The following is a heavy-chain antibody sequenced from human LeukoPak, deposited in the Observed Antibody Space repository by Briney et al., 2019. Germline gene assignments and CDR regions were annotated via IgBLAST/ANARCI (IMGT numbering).Heavy chain of an antibody. V-gene: IGHV4-30-2*01. CDR2: IYHSGST. CDR3: ARAPYGSGREPFPYDY. Sequence: PSQTLSLTCAVSGGSISSGGYSWNWIRQPPGKGLEWIGYIYHSGSTHNNPCLKSRGTISVDRSKNTLSLKLSSVTAADKTVSYCARAPYGSGREPFPYDYGGQGTLVTASS. CDR1: GGSISSGGYS. J-gene: IGHJ4*02. D-gene: IGHD3-10*01.